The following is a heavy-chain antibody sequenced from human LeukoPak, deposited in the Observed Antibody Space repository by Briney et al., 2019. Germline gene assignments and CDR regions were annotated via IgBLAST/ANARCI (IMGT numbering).Heavy chain of an antibody. CDR1: GGSISSYY. CDR3: ARSPYDFWSGYFAL. Sequence: PSETLSLTCTVSGGSISSYYWSWIRQPAGKGLEWIGRIYTSGSTNYNPSLKSRVTMSVDTSKNQFSLKLSSVTVADTAVYYCARSPYDFWSGYFALWGQGTLVTVSS. J-gene: IGHJ4*02. CDR2: IYTSGST. D-gene: IGHD3-3*01. V-gene: IGHV4-4*07.